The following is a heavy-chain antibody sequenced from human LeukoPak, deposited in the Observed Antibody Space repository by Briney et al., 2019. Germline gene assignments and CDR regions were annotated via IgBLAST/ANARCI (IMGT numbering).Heavy chain of an antibody. CDR3: ARSRAGFTVIYFDY. CDR1: GDSISSGDYY. Sequence: SQTLSLTCTVSGDSISSGDYYWSWIRQHPGKGLEWIGYIHYSGSTHYNPSLKSRVIISVDTSKNQFSLKLRSVAAADTAVYYCARSRAGFTVIYFDYWGQGTLVTVSS. J-gene: IGHJ4*02. D-gene: IGHD4-17*01. CDR2: IHYSGST. V-gene: IGHV4-31*03.